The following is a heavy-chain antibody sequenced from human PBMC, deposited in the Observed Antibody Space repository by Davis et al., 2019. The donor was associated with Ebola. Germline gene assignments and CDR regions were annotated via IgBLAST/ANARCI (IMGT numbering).Heavy chain of an antibody. J-gene: IGHJ4*02. Sequence: SVKVSCKASGGTFSSYAISWVRQAPGQGLEWMGGIIPIFGTANYAQKFQGRVTMTRDTSTSTVYMEVSRLRSEDTAVYYCARVRALHYFDYWGQGTLVTVSS. CDR1: GGTFSSYA. CDR3: ARVRALHYFDY. V-gene: IGHV1-69*05. CDR2: IIPIFGTA.